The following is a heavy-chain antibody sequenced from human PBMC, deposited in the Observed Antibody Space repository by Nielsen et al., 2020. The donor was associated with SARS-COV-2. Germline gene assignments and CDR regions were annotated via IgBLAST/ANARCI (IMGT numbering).Heavy chain of an antibody. CDR3: ARDSVAGTHY. V-gene: IGHV4-34*01. J-gene: IGHJ4*02. D-gene: IGHD6-19*01. CDR1: GGSFSDYY. CDR2: INHSGST. Sequence: SETLSLTCAVYGGSFSDYYWTWIRQAPGKGLEWIGEINHSGSTNYNPSLKSRIAIFVDTSKKQFSLKLNSVTAADTAVYYCARDSVAGTHYWGQGTLVTVSS.